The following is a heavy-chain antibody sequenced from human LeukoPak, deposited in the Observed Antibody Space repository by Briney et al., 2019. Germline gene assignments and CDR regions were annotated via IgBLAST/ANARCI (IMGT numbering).Heavy chain of an antibody. CDR3: ASLSAGSGWYDY. Sequence: SQTLSLTCTVSGGSISSGGYYWSWIRQHPGNGLEWIGYIYYSGSTYYNPSLKSRVTISVDTSKNQFSLKLSSVTAADTAVYYCASLSAGSGWYDYWGQGTLVTVSS. CDR2: IYYSGST. V-gene: IGHV4-31*03. CDR1: GGSISSGGYY. J-gene: IGHJ4*02. D-gene: IGHD6-19*01.